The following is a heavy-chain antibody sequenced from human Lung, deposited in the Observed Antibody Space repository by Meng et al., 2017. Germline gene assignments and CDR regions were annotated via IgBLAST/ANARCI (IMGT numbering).Heavy chain of an antibody. Sequence: VQRQQWGGGLLQPSGTLPLTCVVSGGSFSDYYWSWIRQPPGKGLEWIGEINHSGSTNYNPSLESRATISVDTSQNNLSLKLSSVTAADSAVYYCARGPTTMAHDFDYWGQGTLVTVFS. J-gene: IGHJ4*02. D-gene: IGHD4-11*01. CDR2: INHSGST. CDR1: GGSFSDYY. V-gene: IGHV4-34*01. CDR3: ARGPTTMAHDFDY.